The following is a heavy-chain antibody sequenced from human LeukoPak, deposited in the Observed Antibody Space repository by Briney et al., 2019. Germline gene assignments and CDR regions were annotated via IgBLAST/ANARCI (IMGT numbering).Heavy chain of an antibody. CDR1: GYTFSNHW. CDR3: ARRGYRFDYFDY. Sequence: GESLKISCKGFGYTFSNHWIAWLRQMPGKGLEWMGIMYPGDSDTRYSPSFQGQVTISADKSISTAYLQWSSLKASDTAMYYCARRGYRFDYFDYWGQGTLVTVSS. J-gene: IGHJ4*02. CDR2: MYPGDSDT. D-gene: IGHD5-12*01. V-gene: IGHV5-51*01.